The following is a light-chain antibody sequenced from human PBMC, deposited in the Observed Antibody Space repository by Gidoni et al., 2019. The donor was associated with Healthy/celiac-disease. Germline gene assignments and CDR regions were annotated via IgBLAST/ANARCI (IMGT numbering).Light chain of an antibody. Sequence: EIVLTPSPGTLSLSPGERATLSCRASQSVSSSYLAWYPQKPGQAPRLLIYGASSRATGIPDRFSGSGSGTDFTLTISRLEPEDFAVYYCQQYGSSHTFGGGTKVEIK. CDR1: QSVSSSY. J-gene: IGKJ4*01. CDR3: QQYGSSHT. V-gene: IGKV3-20*01. CDR2: GAS.